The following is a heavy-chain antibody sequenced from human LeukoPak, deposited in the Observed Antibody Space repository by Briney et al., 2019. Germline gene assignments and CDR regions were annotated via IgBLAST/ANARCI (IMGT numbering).Heavy chain of an antibody. CDR1: GGSIGSGGYS. Sequence: SQTLSLTCTVSGGSIGSGGYSWSWIRQHPGKGLEWIGYIYYSGSTYYNPSLKSRVTISVDTSKNQFSLKLSSVTAADTAVYYCASGGGLDYWGQGTLVTVSS. V-gene: IGHV4-31*03. D-gene: IGHD3-16*01. CDR3: ASGGGLDY. J-gene: IGHJ4*02. CDR2: IYYSGST.